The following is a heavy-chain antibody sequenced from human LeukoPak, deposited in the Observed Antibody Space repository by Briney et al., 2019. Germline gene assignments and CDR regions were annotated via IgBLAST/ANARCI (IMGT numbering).Heavy chain of an antibody. CDR1: GGSISSYY. V-gene: IGHV4-59*01. J-gene: IGHJ4*02. CDR2: IDSSGST. CDR3: ARFAYCGGHCWYYFDY. Sequence: SETLSLTCTVSGGSISSYYWSWVRQPPGKGLEWIGYIDSSGSTNYNPSLKSRITISVDTSKNQFSLKLSSVTAADTAVYYCARFAYCGGHCWYYFDYWGQGSLVTVSS. D-gene: IGHD2-21*02.